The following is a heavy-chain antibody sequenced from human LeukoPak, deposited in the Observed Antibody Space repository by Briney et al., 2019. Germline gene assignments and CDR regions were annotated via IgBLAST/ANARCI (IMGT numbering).Heavy chain of an antibody. D-gene: IGHD3-9*01. CDR2: ISWNSGSI. CDR3: AKGAALRYFDWAYFDY. J-gene: IGHJ4*02. Sequence: SLRLSCAASGFTFSSYAMHWVRQAPGKGLEWVSGISWNSGSIGYADSVKGRFTISRDNAKNSLYLQMNSLRAEDTALYYCAKGAALRYFDWAYFDYWGQGTLVTVSS. V-gene: IGHV3-9*01. CDR1: GFTFSSYA.